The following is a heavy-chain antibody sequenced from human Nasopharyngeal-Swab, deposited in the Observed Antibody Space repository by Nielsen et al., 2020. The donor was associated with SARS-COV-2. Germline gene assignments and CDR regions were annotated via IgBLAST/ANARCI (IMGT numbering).Heavy chain of an antibody. CDR3: AKGRSNRDAFDI. CDR2: ISGSGGST. D-gene: IGHD1-14*01. Sequence: GGSLRLSCAASGFTFSSYAMSWVRQAPGKGLEWVSAISGSGGSTYYADSVKGRFTISRDNSKNTLYLQMNSLRAEGTAVYYCAKGRSNRDAFDIWGQGTMVTVSS. V-gene: IGHV3-23*01. CDR1: GFTFSSYA. J-gene: IGHJ3*02.